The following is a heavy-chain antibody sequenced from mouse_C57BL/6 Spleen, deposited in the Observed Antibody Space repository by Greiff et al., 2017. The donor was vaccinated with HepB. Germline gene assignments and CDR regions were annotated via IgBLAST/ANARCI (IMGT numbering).Heavy chain of an antibody. CDR3: ASQDDYDAFDY. D-gene: IGHD2-4*01. J-gene: IGHJ2*01. Sequence: VQLKQSGPGLVKPSQSLSLTCSVTGYSITSGYYWNWIRQFPGNKLEWMGYISYDGSNNYNPSLKNRISITRDTSKNQFFLKLNSVTTEDTATYYCASQDDYDAFDYWGQGTTLTVSS. CDR2: ISYDGSN. V-gene: IGHV3-6*01. CDR1: GYSITSGYY.